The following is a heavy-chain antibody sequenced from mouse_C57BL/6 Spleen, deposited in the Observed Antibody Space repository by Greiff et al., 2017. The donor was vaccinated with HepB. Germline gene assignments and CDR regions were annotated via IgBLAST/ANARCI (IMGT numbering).Heavy chain of an antibody. CDR3: ARGDSSYVDD. D-gene: IGHD2-12*01. CDR1: GYAFTNYL. Sequence: VQLQQSGAELVRPGTSVKVSCKASGYAFTNYLIEWVKQRPGQGLEWIGVINPGSGGTNYNEKFKGKATLTADKSSSTAYMQLSSLTSEDSAVYFCARGDSSYVDDWGQGTTRTVSS. V-gene: IGHV1-54*01. J-gene: IGHJ2*01. CDR2: INPGSGGT.